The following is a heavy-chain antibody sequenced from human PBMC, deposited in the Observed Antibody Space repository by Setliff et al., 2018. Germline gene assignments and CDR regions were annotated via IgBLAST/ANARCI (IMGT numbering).Heavy chain of an antibody. CDR1: GFTFNDHY. CDR3: TRATPDSRNYYYTADY. V-gene: IGHV3-72*01. J-gene: IGHJ4*02. Sequence: PGGSLRLSCSASGFTFNDHYMDWVRQAPGKGLEWVARIKKKDERYGTEFAASVKGRFTISRDDSQNSLYLQMNSLKTEDTAVYYCTRATPDSRNYYYTADYWGQGTLVTVSS. CDR2: IKKKDERYGT. D-gene: IGHD3-16*01.